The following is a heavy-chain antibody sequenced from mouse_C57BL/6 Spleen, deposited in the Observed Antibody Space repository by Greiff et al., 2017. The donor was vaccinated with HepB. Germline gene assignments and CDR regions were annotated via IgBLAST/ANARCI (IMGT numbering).Heavy chain of an antibody. V-gene: IGHV1-18*01. Sequence: VQLKQSGPELVKPGASVKIPCKASGYTFTDYNMDWVKQSHGKSLEWIGDIYPNNGGTIYNQKFKGKATLTVDKSSSTAYMELRSLTSEDTAVYYCARGYYGSYYFDYWGQGTTLTVSS. CDR1: GYTFTDYN. D-gene: IGHD1-1*01. J-gene: IGHJ2*01. CDR2: IYPNNGGT. CDR3: ARGYYGSYYFDY.